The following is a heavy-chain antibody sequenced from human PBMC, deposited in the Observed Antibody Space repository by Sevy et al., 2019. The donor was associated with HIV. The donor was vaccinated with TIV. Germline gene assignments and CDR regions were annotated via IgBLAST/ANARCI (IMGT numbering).Heavy chain of an antibody. CDR1: GYSFTSYW. V-gene: IGHV5-51*01. J-gene: IGHJ1*01. Sequence: GESLKISCKGSGYSFTSYWIGWVRQTPGKGLEWMGIIYPGDSDTRYNPSSQGQVTISADKSIRTAYLQWSSLKASDTAMYYCAGYGAREVTGNFEHWGQGTLVTVSS. CDR3: AGYGAREVTGNFEH. D-gene: IGHD2-21*02. CDR2: IYPGDSDT.